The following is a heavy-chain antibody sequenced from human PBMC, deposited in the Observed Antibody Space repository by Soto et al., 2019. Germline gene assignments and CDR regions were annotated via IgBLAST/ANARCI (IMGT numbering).Heavy chain of an antibody. CDR2: ISPLKGRT. CDR3: AMDYGDRPEYFKH. CDR1: GYTFTSYG. Sequence: QVQLVQSGPDLKRPGASMKVSCKASGYTFTSYGISWVRQAPGQGLEWMAWISPLKGRTQYSQKAQGRVTPSTDTSSNTAYMEMTTLRGDDTAVYYCAMDYGDRPEYFKHWGQGTLVTVS. J-gene: IGHJ1*01. D-gene: IGHD4-17*01. V-gene: IGHV1-18*04.